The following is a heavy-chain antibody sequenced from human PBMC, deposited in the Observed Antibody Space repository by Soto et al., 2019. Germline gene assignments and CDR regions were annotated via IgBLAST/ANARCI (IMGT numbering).Heavy chain of an antibody. CDR1: GFTFSDYY. J-gene: IGHJ4*02. V-gene: IGHV3-11*04. D-gene: IGHD5-12*01. Sequence: GGSLGLSCSAAGFTFSDYYMSWIRQAPGKGLEWLSYISISGGTIYYADSVKGRFSISRDNAKNSLYLHVTGLRAEDTAVYYCVRESTWLRHYDYWGQGTVVTVSS. CDR2: ISISGGTI. CDR3: VRESTWLRHYDY.